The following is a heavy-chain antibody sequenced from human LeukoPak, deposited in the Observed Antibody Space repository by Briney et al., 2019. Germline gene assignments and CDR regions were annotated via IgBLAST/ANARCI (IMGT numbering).Heavy chain of an antibody. CDR1: GFTFSSYS. V-gene: IGHV3-48*01. CDR2: ISSSSSTI. D-gene: IGHD2-15*01. Sequence: GGSLRLSCAASGFTFSSYSMNWVRQAPGKGLEWVSYISSSSSTIYYADSVKGRFTISRDSAKNSLYLQMNSLRAEDTAVYYCARARGGYYMDVWGKGTTVTVSS. J-gene: IGHJ6*03. CDR3: ARARGGYYMDV.